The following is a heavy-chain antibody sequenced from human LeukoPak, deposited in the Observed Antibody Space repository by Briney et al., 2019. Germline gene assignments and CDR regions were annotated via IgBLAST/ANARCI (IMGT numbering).Heavy chain of an antibody. CDR3: ARVAIVVVPAAPPVVWFDP. Sequence: SETLSLTCTVPGGSISSSSYYWGWIRQPPGKGLEWIGSIYYGGSTYYNPSLKSRVTISVDTSKNQFSLKLSSVTAADTAVYYCARVAIVVVPAAPPVVWFDPWGQGTLVTVSS. CDR2: IYYGGST. D-gene: IGHD2-2*01. J-gene: IGHJ5*02. CDR1: GGSISSSSYY. V-gene: IGHV4-39*07.